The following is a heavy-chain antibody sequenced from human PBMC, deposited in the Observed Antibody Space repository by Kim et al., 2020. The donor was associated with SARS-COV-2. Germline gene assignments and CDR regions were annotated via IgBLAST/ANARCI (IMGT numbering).Heavy chain of an antibody. CDR1: GFTFSNAW. V-gene: IGHV3-15*01. J-gene: IGHJ4*02. Sequence: GGSLRLSCAASGFTFSNAWMSWVRQASGKGLEWVGRIKSKIDGGTTDYAVPVKGRFTISRDDSKNTPYPQMNSLKTEDTAVYYCTTDVGDNWGQGTMVTVSS. CDR2: IKSKIDGGTT. D-gene: IGHD2-15*01. CDR3: TTDVGDN.